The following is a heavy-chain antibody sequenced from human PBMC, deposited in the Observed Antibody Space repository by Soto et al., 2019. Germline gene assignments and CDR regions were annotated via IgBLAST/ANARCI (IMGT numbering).Heavy chain of an antibody. Sequence: PSETLSLTCTVSGASISGFYWSWIRKYAGKGLEWIGRIYATGTTYYNPSLKSRVMMSVDTSKKQFSLKLRSVTAADTAVYYCVRDGTKTLRDWFDPWGQGILVTVSS. CDR2: IYATGTT. J-gene: IGHJ5*02. CDR1: GASISGFY. V-gene: IGHV4-4*07. CDR3: VRDGTKTLRDWFDP. D-gene: IGHD1-1*01.